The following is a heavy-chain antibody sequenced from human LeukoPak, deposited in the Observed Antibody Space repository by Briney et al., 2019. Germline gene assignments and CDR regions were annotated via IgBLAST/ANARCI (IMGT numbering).Heavy chain of an antibody. CDR1: GFTFDDYA. CDR3: ATRGYSYALDY. CDR2: ISGDGGST. D-gene: IGHD5-18*01. J-gene: IGHJ4*02. V-gene: IGHV3-43*02. Sequence: PGGSLRLSCAASGFTFDDYAMHWVGQAPGKGLEWVSLISGDGGSTYYADSVKGRFTISRDNSKNSLYLQMNSLRTEDTALYYCATRGYSYALDYWGQGTLVTVSS.